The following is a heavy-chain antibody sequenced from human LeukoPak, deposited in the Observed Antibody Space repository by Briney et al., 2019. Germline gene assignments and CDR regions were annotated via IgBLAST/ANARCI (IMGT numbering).Heavy chain of an antibody. Sequence: SETLSLTCTVSGGSISSYYWSWIRQPPGKGLEWIGYIYYSGSTNYNPSLKSRVTISVDTSKNQFSLKLSSVTVADTAVYYCARLMGAYYYDSSGYYLPPLDIWGQGTMVTVSS. J-gene: IGHJ3*02. CDR3: ARLMGAYYYDSSGYYLPPLDI. V-gene: IGHV4-59*08. CDR1: GGSISSYY. D-gene: IGHD3-22*01. CDR2: IYYSGST.